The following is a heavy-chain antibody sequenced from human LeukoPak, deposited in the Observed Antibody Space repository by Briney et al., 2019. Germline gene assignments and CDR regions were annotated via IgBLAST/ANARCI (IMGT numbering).Heavy chain of an antibody. Sequence: SETLSLTCTVSGGSISSSSYYWSWVRQPPGKGLEWIGYIYYSGSTNYNPSLKSRVTISVDTSKNQFSLKLSSVTAADTAVYYCARVVTMVRGSWFDPWGQGTLVTVSS. CDR2: IYYSGST. J-gene: IGHJ5*02. V-gene: IGHV4-61*01. CDR3: ARVVTMVRGSWFDP. CDR1: GGSISSSSYY. D-gene: IGHD3-10*01.